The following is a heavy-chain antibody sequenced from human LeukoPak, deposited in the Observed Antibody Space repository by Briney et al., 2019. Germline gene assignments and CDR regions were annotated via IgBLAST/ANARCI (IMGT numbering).Heavy chain of an antibody. D-gene: IGHD6-6*01. CDR2: IYSDNT. Sequence: GGSLRLSCTVSGYTVSSSSMSWFRQEPGKGLERVSFIYSDNTHYSDSVKGRFTISRDNSKNTLYHQLNSLRPEDTAVYYCVRIGEEYSSSMDWFDPWGQGTLVTV. CDR1: GYTVSSSS. V-gene: IGHV3-53*01. J-gene: IGHJ5*02. CDR3: VRIGEEYSSSMDWFDP.